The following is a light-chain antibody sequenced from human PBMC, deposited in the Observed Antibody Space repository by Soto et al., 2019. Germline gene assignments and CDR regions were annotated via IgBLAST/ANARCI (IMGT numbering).Light chain of an antibody. CDR1: SSDVGGYNY. Sequence: QSVLTQPASVSGSPGQSITISCTGTSSDVGGYNYVSWYQQHPGKAPKLMIYEVSKRPSGVSNRFSGSKSGNTASLPISGLQAEDEADYYCVRYATSTTLSVFGSGTKVTVL. CDR3: VRYATSTTLSV. V-gene: IGLV2-14*01. CDR2: EVS. J-gene: IGLJ1*01.